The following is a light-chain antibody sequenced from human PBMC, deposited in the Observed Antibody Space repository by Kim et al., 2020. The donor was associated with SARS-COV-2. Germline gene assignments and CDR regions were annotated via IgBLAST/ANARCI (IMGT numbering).Light chain of an antibody. CDR2: GAS. V-gene: IGKV1-6*01. CDR1: QAIRND. J-gene: IGKJ1*01. CDR3: LQDYYYPRA. Sequence: AIHMTQSPSSLSASVGDRVTITCRASQAIRNDLGWYQQKLGKAPKLLIYGASRLQSGVPSRFSGSGSGTDFTLTISSLQPEDFATYYCLQDYYYPRAFGQGTKVEIK.